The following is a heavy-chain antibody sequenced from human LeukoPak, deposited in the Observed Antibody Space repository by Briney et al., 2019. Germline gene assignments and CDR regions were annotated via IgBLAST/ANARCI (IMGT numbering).Heavy chain of an antibody. CDR1: GGSISSYY. D-gene: IGHD3-22*01. V-gene: IGHV4-59*01. J-gene: IGHJ4*02. CDR3: ARDRHYYDSSGYYAGFDY. CDR2: IYYSGST. Sequence: SETLSLTCTVSGGSISSYYWSWIRQPPGKGLERIGYIYYSGSTNYNPSLKSRVTISVDTSKNQFSLKLSSVTAADTAVYYCARDRHYYDSSGYYAGFDYWGQGTLVTVSS.